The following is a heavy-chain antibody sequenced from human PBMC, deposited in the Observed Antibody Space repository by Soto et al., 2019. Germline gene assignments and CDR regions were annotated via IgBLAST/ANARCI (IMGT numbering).Heavy chain of an antibody. V-gene: IGHV4-30-4*01. CDR1: GGSISSGDYY. Sequence: PSETLSLTCTVSGGSISSGDYYWSWIRQPPGKGLEWIGYIYYSGSTYYNPSLKSRVTISVDTSKNQFSLKLSSVTAADTAVYYCARTPYCSSTSCYRETNWFDPWGQGTLVTVSS. J-gene: IGHJ5*02. CDR2: IYYSGST. D-gene: IGHD2-2*01. CDR3: ARTPYCSSTSCYRETNWFDP.